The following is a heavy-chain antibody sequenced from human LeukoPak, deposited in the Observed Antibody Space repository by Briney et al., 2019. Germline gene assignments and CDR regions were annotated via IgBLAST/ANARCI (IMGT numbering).Heavy chain of an antibody. J-gene: IGHJ4*02. CDR1: GFTVSSNY. V-gene: IGHV3-66*01. Sequence: NPGGSLRLSCAASGFTVSSNYMSWVRQAPGKGLEWVSVIYSGGSTYYADSVKGRFTISRDNSKNTLYLQMNSLRAEDTAVYYCARGATYAYYFDFWGQGSLVTVSS. CDR2: IYSGGST. CDR3: ARGATYAYYFDF. D-gene: IGHD1-26*01.